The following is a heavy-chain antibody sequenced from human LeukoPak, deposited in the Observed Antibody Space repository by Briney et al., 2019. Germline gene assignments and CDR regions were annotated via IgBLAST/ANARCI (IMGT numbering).Heavy chain of an antibody. CDR2: ISTSGSDT. D-gene: IGHD1-7*01. J-gene: IGHJ4*02. CDR1: GFTFSNSA. CDR3: AKGGNSAPLDY. Sequence: GGSLRLSCAASGFTFSNSAMTWVRQAPGKGLEWVSAISTSGSDTIYTDSVKDRSTISRDNSKNTLYLQMNSLRAEDTAVYYCAKGGNSAPLDYWGQGTLVTVSS. V-gene: IGHV3-23*01.